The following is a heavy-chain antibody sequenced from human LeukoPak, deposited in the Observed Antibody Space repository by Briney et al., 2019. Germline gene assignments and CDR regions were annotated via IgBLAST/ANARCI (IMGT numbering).Heavy chain of an antibody. V-gene: IGHV4-59*12. CDR3: ARVPAAGPLFDY. J-gene: IGHJ4*02. CDR1: GGSISSYY. Sequence: SETLSLTCTVSGGSISSYYWSWIRQPPGKGLEWIGYIYYSGSTNYNPSLKSRVTISVDTSKNQFSLKLSSVTAADTAVYYCARVPAAGPLFDYWGQGTLVTVSS. CDR2: IYYSGST. D-gene: IGHD6-13*01.